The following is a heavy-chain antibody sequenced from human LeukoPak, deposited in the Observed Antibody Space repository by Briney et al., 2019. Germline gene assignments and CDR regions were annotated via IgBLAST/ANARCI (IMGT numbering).Heavy chain of an antibody. Sequence: GASVKVSCKASGYTFTSYGISWVRQAPGEGREWMGWISDYNGNTKYAQKLQSSVTMTTATSTRTAYMQLRSLRSDDTAVYYCARNGWELPVGYDFDYWGQGTLVTVSS. D-gene: IGHD1-26*01. CDR1: GYTFTSYG. J-gene: IGHJ4*02. V-gene: IGHV1-18*01. CDR2: ISDYNGNT. CDR3: ARNGWELPVGYDFDY.